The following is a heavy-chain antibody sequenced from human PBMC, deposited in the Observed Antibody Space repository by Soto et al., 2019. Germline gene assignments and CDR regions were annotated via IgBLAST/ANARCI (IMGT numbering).Heavy chain of an antibody. D-gene: IGHD3-10*02. Sequence: QVRLVESGGGVVQPGGSLRPSCAASGFDFYNYSMHWVRQAPGKGLEWVVIMSMDGTQKYYTDSVKGRFTISRDNSKSMFFLQMSSLRPEDTAVYFCARDRVPYVYFYYGMDVWGQGTTVTVSS. J-gene: IGHJ6*02. CDR3: ARDRVPYVYFYYGMDV. CDR2: MSMDGTQK. CDR1: GFDFYNYS. V-gene: IGHV3-30-3*01.